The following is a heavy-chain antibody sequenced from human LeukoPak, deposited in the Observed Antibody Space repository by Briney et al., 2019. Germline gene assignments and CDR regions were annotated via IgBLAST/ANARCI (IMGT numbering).Heavy chain of an antibody. J-gene: IGHJ4*02. CDR1: GFTFSSNR. CDR2: IYQHGSEE. CDR3: AREATFGYHYFDY. D-gene: IGHD3-16*01. Sequence: GGSLRLSCAVSGFTFSSNRMSWVRQAPGKGLEWVANIYQHGSEEHYVDSVKGRFTISRDNAKNSLYLQMDSLRAEDTDMYYCAREATFGYHYFDYWGQGTLVTVSS. V-gene: IGHV3-7*01.